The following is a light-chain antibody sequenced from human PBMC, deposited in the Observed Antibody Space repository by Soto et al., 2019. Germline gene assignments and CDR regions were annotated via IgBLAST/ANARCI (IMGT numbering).Light chain of an antibody. V-gene: IGLV2-14*02. CDR2: EGS. CDR3: CSYTDIALDVV. J-gene: IGLJ2*01. Sequence: QSALTQPASVSGSPGQSITISCTGTSSDVGISNLVSWYQQHPGKAPKLLIYEGSKRPSEISHRFSGSKSGNTASLTISGVRPEDEADYYCCSYTDIALDVVFGGGTKVTVL. CDR1: SSDVGISNL.